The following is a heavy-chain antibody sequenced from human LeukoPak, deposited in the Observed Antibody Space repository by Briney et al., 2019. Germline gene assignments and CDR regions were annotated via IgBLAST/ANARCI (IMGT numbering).Heavy chain of an antibody. CDR3: AKTVVVITFRFDS. Sequence: PGGSLRLSCAASGFSFNNYVMSWVRQAPGKGLEWVSAISGDGARTYYADSVKGRFTISRDNSKNTLDLQMNSLRAEDTAIYYCAKTVVVITFRFDSWGQGSLVTASS. D-gene: IGHD2-21*01. CDR1: GFSFNNYV. V-gene: IGHV3-23*01. J-gene: IGHJ4*02. CDR2: ISGDGART.